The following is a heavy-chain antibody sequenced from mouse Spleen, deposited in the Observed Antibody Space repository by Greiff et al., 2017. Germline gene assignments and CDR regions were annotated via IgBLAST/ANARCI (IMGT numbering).Heavy chain of an antibody. Sequence: EVMLVESGGGLVKPGGSLKLSCAASGFTFSDYGMAWVRQAPGKGPEWVAFISNLAYSIYYADTVTGRFTISRENAKNTLYLEMSSLRSEDTAMYYWARHNGNYPFDYWGQGTTLTVSS. J-gene: IGHJ2*01. D-gene: IGHD2-1*01. CDR2: ISNLAYSI. CDR3: ARHNGNYPFDY. CDR1: GFTFSDYG. V-gene: IGHV5-15*01.